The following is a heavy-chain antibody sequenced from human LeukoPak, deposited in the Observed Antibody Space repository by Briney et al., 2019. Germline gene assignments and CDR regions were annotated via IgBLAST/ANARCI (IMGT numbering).Heavy chain of an antibody. D-gene: IGHD4-17*01. CDR1: GFTFSSDA. CDR3: AKDSAGDYDLNFDY. J-gene: IGHJ4*02. Sequence: GGSLRLSCAASGFTFSSDAMSWVRQAPGEGLGWVSAISGSGGSTYYADSVKGRFTISRDNSKNTLYLQMNSLRAEDTAVYYCAKDSAGDYDLNFDYWGQGTLVTVPS. V-gene: IGHV3-23*01. CDR2: ISGSGGST.